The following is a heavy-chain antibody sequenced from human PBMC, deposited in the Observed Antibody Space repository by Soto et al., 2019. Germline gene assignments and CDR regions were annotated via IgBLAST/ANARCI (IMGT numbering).Heavy chain of an antibody. V-gene: IGHV4-61*01. CDR2: IYYSGST. J-gene: IGHJ4*02. CDR1: GGSVSSGSYY. Sequence: QVQLQESGPGLVKPSETLSLTCTVSGGSVSSGSYYWSWIRQPPGKGLEWIGYIYYSGSTNYNPSLKSRVTLSVDTSKNQFSLKLSSVTAADTAVYYCARDGVARRFDYWGQGTLVTVSS. D-gene: IGHD3-3*01. CDR3: ARDGVARRFDY.